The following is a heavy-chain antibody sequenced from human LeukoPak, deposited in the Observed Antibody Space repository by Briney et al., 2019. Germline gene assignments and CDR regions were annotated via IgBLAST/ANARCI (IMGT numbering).Heavy chain of an antibody. CDR3: ARTRYYYNSRSYGAPYYFDY. J-gene: IGHJ4*02. CDR2: IYYSGST. V-gene: IGHV4-39*01. Sequence: SETLSLTCAVSGGSISSNSYYWGWIRQPPGKGLEWIVSIYYSGSTYYNPSLKSRVTISVDMSKNQFSLKLSSVTAADTAVYYCARTRYYYNSRSYGAPYYFDYWGQGTLVTVSS. D-gene: IGHD3-10*01. CDR1: GGSISSNSYY.